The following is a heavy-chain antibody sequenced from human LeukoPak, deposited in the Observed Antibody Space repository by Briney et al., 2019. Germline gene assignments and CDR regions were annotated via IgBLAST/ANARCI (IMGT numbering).Heavy chain of an antibody. CDR3: ARDLLADTYTKDSYFYIAV. CDR2: IIPMFGTA. Sequence: GSSVKVSCKASGGTFRNYVINWVRQAPGQGLEWMGGIIPMFGTANYTRRFQGRITIIADESTSTTYMELSSLKSEDTAVYYCARDLLADTYTKDSYFYIAVWGKGTTVTVSS. CDR1: GGTFRNYV. V-gene: IGHV1-69*01. D-gene: IGHD3-3*02. J-gene: IGHJ6*03.